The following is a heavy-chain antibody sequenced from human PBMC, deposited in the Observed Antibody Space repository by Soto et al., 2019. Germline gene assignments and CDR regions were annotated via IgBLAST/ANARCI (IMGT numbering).Heavy chain of an antibody. CDR2: ISVYNGNT. J-gene: IGHJ3*02. D-gene: IGHD3-10*01. Sequence: QVQLVQSGAEVKKPAASVQVSCKAPGYTFTSYGISWLRQAHGQGLEWMGWISVYNGNTNYAQNLQGRVTMTTDTATSTAYVELRSLRSDDTAVYYCASRYYADAFDIWGQGTMVTVSS. CDR3: ASRYYADAFDI. V-gene: IGHV1-18*01. CDR1: GYTFTSYG.